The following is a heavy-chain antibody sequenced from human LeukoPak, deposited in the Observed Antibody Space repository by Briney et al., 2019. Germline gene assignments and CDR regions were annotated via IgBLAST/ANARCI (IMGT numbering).Heavy chain of an antibody. J-gene: IGHJ4*02. CDR2: IYYSGST. Sequence: SETLSLTCTVSGGSISSYYWSWIRQPPGKGLEWIGYIYYSGSTNYSPSLKSRVTISVDTSKNQFSLKLSSVTAADTAVYYCARRRVYYDSSGYHLYYFDYWGQGTLVTVSS. CDR3: ARRRVYYDSSGYHLYYFDY. D-gene: IGHD3-22*01. CDR1: GGSISSYY. V-gene: IGHV4-59*08.